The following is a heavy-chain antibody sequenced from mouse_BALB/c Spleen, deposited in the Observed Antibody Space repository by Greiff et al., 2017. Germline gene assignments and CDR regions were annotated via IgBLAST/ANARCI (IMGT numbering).Heavy chain of an antibody. CDR2: LWAGGST. D-gene: IGHD2-1*01. J-gene: IGHJ4*01. CDR3: ARDLGNYYYAMDY. Sequence: VKLQESGPGLVAPSQSLSITCTVSGFSLTSDGVHWVRQPPGKGLEWLGVLWAGGSTNYNSALMSRLSISKDNSKSQVFLKMNSLQTDDTAMYYCARDLGNYYYAMDYWGQGTSVTVSS. CDR1: GFSLTSDG. V-gene: IGHV2-9*02.